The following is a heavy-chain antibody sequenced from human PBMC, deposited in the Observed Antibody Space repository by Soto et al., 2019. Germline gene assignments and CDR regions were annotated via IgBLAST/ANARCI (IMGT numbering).Heavy chain of an antibody. V-gene: IGHV1-3*01. CDR2: INAGNGNT. Sequence: ASVKVSCKASGYTFTSYAMHWVRQAPGQRLEWMGWINAGNGNTKYSQKFQGRVTMTRDTSTSTVYMELSSLRSEDTAVYYCARPTAAGTLADMDVWGQGTTVTVSS. D-gene: IGHD6-13*01. J-gene: IGHJ6*02. CDR1: GYTFTSYA. CDR3: ARPTAAGTLADMDV.